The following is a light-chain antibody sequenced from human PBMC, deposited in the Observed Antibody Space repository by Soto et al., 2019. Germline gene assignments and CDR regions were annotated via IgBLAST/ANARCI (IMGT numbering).Light chain of an antibody. V-gene: IGKV4-1*01. CDR3: QQYYSTPLT. CDR1: QNVLYSSNNENY. Sequence: DIVMTQSPDSLAVSLGERATIHCKSSQNVLYSSNNENYLAWYQQKPGQPPKLLIYWASTRESGVPDRFSGSGSGTDFTLTISSLQAEDVAVYYCQQYYSTPLTFGGGTKVEIK. CDR2: WAS. J-gene: IGKJ4*01.